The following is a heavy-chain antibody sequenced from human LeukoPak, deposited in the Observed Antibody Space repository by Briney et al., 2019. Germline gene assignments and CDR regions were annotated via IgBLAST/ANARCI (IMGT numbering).Heavy chain of an antibody. D-gene: IGHD5-24*01. CDR1: GYTFTSYY. V-gene: IGHV1-46*01. J-gene: IGHJ4*02. Sequence: GASVKISCKASGYTFTSYYMHWVRQAPGQGLEWMGIINPSGGSTSYPQKFQGRVTMTRVTSTSTVYMELSSLKSEDTAVYYCARAIRDGYNPRDCDYWGPGTLVTVSS. CDR2: INPSGGST. CDR3: ARAIRDGYNPRDCDY.